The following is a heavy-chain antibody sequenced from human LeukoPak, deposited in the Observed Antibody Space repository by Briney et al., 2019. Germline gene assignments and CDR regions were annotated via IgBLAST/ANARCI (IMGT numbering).Heavy chain of an antibody. CDR1: GYTFTSYG. J-gene: IGHJ4*02. Sequence: ASVKVSCKASGYTFTSYGISWVRQAPGQGLEWMGWISAYNGNTNYAQKLQGRVTMNTDTSTSTAYMELRSLRSDDTAVYYCARGLLWFGELYFDYWGQGTLVTVSS. CDR2: ISAYNGNT. D-gene: IGHD3-10*01. V-gene: IGHV1-18*01. CDR3: ARGLLWFGELYFDY.